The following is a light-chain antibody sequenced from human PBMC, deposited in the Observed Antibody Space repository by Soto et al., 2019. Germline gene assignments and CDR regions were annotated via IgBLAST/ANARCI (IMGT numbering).Light chain of an antibody. J-gene: IGKJ1*01. CDR2: EAS. V-gene: IGKV1-5*01. CDR3: QQYNNVWT. CDR1: QSVYIW. Sequence: DIQMTQFPSALSASVGDRVTITCRASQSVYIWLAWYQQKPGKAPKLLISEASTVETGVPARFSGSGSGTHFTLTISSLQPDDLATYYCQQYNNVWTFGQGTKVQIK.